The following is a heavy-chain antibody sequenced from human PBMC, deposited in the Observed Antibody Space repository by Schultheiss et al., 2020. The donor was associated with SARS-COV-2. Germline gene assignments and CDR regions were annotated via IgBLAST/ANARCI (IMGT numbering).Heavy chain of an antibody. J-gene: IGHJ4*02. D-gene: IGHD3-22*01. CDR2: TYYRSKWYN. Sequence: SQTLSLTCAISGDSVSSNSAAWNWIRQSPSRGLEWLGRTYYRSKWYNDYAVSVKSRISIKPDTSKSQFSLQVNSVTAADTAVYYCASLNYYDSRFDYWGQGTLVTVSS. CDR3: ASLNYYDSRFDY. CDR1: GDSVSSNSAA. V-gene: IGHV6-1*01.